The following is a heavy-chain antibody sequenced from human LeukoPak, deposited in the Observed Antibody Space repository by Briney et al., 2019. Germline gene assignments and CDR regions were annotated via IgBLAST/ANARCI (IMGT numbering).Heavy chain of an antibody. CDR1: GGSISSSNW. V-gene: IGHV4-4*02. D-gene: IGHD6-19*01. Sequence: SGTLSLTCAVSGGSISSSNWWSWVRQPPGKGLEWIGETYHSGSTNYNPSLKSRVTISVDKSKNQFSLKLSSVTAADTAVYYCAAINSSGWPFPIDYWGQGTLVTVSS. CDR2: TYHSGST. J-gene: IGHJ4*02. CDR3: AAINSSGWPFPIDY.